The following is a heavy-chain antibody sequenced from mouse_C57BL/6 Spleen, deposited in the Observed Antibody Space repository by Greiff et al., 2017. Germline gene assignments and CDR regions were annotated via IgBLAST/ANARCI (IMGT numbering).Heavy chain of an antibody. CDR3: GRHEDGGDSLYYYCRRPVAY. Sequence: QVQLQQSGAELVKPGASVKLSCKASGYTFTEYTIHWVKQRSGQGLEWIGWFYPGSGSIKYNEKFKDKATLTADKSSSTVYMELSRLTSEDSAVYFWGRHEDGGDSLYYYCRRPVAYWGQGTLVTVSA. CDR1: GYTFTEYT. CDR2: FYPGSGSI. V-gene: IGHV1-62-2*01. D-gene: IGHD1-1*01. J-gene: IGHJ3*01.